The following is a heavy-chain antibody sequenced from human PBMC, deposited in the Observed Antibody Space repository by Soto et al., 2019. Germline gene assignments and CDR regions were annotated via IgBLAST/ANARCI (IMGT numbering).Heavy chain of an antibody. J-gene: IGHJ5*02. CDR1: GGSLSSGDYS. D-gene: IGHD3-3*01. V-gene: IGHV4-30-4*01. CDR2: IYNSGIT. CDR3: ARGVTVFGLVSRFWFDP. Sequence: SETLSLTCTVSGGSLSSGDYSWSWVRQSPGKGLEWIGHIYNSGITYYNPSLKSRVVISIDTSRNQFSLRLNSLTAADRAVYFCARGVTVFGLVSRFWFDPWGQGTVVTSPQ.